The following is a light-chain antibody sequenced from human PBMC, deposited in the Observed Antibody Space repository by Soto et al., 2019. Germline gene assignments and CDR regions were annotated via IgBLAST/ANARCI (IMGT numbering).Light chain of an antibody. CDR3: AAWDDSLNGPHYV. J-gene: IGLJ1*01. Sequence: QSVLTQPPSASGTPGQRVTISCSGSSSNIGSNTVNWYQQPPGTAPKLLIYSNNQRPSGVPDRFSGSKSGTSASLAIIGLQSEDEADYYCAAWDDSLNGPHYVFGTGTKVTVL. V-gene: IGLV1-44*01. CDR2: SNN. CDR1: SSNIGSNT.